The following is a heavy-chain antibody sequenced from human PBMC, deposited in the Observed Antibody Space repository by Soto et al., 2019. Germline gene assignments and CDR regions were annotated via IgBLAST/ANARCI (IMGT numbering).Heavy chain of an antibody. CDR3: ASYHYYDFWIGSRHYMDA. Sequence: QVHLEQWGAGLLKPSETLSLTCAVYGGSLSGYFWSWVRQPPGKGLEWIGEINHSGSTNYNPSLKSRVNISADTSKHQFSLRLSSVTAADSGIYDCASYHYYDFWIGSRHYMDAWGKGTTVTVSS. CDR2: INHSGST. V-gene: IGHV4-34*01. D-gene: IGHD3-3*01. CDR1: GGSLSGYF. J-gene: IGHJ6*03.